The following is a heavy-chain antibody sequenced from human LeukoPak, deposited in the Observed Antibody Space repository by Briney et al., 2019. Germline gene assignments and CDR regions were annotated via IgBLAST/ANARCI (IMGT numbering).Heavy chain of an antibody. CDR1: GFTFNDYY. V-gene: IGHV3-11*01. CDR2: ISSSGSTI. J-gene: IGHJ4*02. D-gene: IGHD4-23*01. CDR3: ARATRVTPNY. Sequence: SGGSLRLSCAASGFTFNDYYMSWIRQAPGKGLEWVSYISSSGSTIYYADSVKGRFTISRDNAKNSLYLQMSSLRAEDTAVYYCARATRVTPNYWGQGTLVTVSS.